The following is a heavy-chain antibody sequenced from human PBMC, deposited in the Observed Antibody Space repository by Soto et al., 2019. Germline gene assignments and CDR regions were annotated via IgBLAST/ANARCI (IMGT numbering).Heavy chain of an antibody. CDR3: AKGIHDVAFCFFYGMDV. J-gene: IGHJ6*02. CDR2: IIYDGSKK. Sequence: QVQLVESGGGVVQPGKSLRLSCAASGFRFSSSGMHWVRQAPGKGLEWVAVIIYDGSKKEYADSVKGRFTVSRDNSQDTVYLQLNNLRPEDTGGYYCAKGIHDVAFCFFYGMDVGGQGTSVTVSS. CDR1: GFRFSSSG. V-gene: IGHV3-30*18. D-gene: IGHD3-3*02.